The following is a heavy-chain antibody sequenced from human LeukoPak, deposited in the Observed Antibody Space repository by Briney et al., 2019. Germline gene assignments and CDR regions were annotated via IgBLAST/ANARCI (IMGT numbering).Heavy chain of an antibody. CDR1: GFTFSSYA. CDR2: ISYDGSNK. D-gene: IGHD6-13*01. V-gene: IGHV3-30-3*01. J-gene: IGHJ4*02. CDR3: GRDYWYLPDY. Sequence: GRSLRLSCAASGFTFSSYAMHWVRQAPGKGLEWVAVISYDGSNKYYADSVKGRFTISRDNSKNTVYLQMNSLRTEDTAVYYCGRDYWYLPDYWGQGTLVTVSS.